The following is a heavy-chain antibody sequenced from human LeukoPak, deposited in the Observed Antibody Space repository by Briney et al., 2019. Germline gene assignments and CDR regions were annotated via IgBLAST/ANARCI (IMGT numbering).Heavy chain of an antibody. D-gene: IGHD1-26*01. Sequence: GGSLRLSCAASGFAFSSYGMHWVRQAPGKGLEWVAFIRYDGSNKYYADSVKGRFTISRDNSKNTLYLQMNSLRAEDTAVYYCAKAWTVEDIVGATSNYWGQGTLVTVSS. V-gene: IGHV3-30*02. J-gene: IGHJ4*02. CDR1: GFAFSSYG. CDR2: IRYDGSNK. CDR3: AKAWTVEDIVGATSNY.